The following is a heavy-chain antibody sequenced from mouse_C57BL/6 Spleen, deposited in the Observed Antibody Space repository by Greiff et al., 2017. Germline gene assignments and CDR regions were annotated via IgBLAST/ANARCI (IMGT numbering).Heavy chain of an antibody. CDR3: ARSGYDYEERGAFDY. V-gene: IGHV1-55*01. J-gene: IGHJ2*01. CDR2: IYPGSGST. CDR1: GYTFTSYW. Sequence: QVQLQQPGAELVKPGASVKMSCKASGYTFTSYWITWVKQRPGQGLEWIGDIYPGSGSTNYNEKFKSKATLTVDTSSSPAYMQLSSLPSEDSAVYYCARSGYDYEERGAFDYWGQGTTLTVSS. D-gene: IGHD2-4*01.